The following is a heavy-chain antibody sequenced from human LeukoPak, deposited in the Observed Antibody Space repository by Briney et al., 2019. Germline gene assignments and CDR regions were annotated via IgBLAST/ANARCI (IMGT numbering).Heavy chain of an antibody. CDR1: GFTFTSSA. CDR3: AAEGRPTVVTFRKGAVDL. V-gene: IGHV1-58*01. Sequence: GASVKLSCKASGFTFTSSAVQWVRQARGQRLEWIGCISVDSGNTNYAQKFQERVTITRDMSTSTVYMELSSLRSEDTAVYYCAAEGRPTVVTFRKGAVDLWGQGTMVTVSS. J-gene: IGHJ3*01. D-gene: IGHD4-23*01. CDR2: ISVDSGNT.